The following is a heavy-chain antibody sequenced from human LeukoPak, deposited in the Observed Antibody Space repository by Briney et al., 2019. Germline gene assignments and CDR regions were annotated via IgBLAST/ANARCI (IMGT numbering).Heavy chain of an antibody. CDR3: ARNAGYSDLNY. D-gene: IGHD3-22*01. V-gene: IGHV4-4*02. J-gene: IGHJ4*02. CDR1: GDSFSSNNY. Sequence: SETLSLTCAVSGDSFSSNNYWTWVRQPPGKGLEWIGEIYRSGATNYNPSLKSRVTVSLDKSKNQFSLRLNSVTAADTAIYYCARNAGYSDLNYWGQGVLVTVSS. CDR2: IYRSGAT.